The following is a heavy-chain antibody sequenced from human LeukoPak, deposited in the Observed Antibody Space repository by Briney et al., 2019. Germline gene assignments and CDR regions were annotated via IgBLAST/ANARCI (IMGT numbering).Heavy chain of an antibody. Sequence: SETLSLTCTVSGGSISSGGYYWSWSRQPAGKGLEWIGRIYTSGSTNYNPSLKSRVTISVDTSKYQFSLKLSSVTAADTAVYYCPREDIAVAIDYWGQGTLVTVSS. V-gene: IGHV4-61*02. CDR2: IYTSGST. D-gene: IGHD6-19*01. CDR3: PREDIAVAIDY. CDR1: GGSISSGGYY. J-gene: IGHJ4*02.